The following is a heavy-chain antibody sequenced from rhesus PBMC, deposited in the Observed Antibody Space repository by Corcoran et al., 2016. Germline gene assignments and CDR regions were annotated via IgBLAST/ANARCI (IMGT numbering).Heavy chain of an antibody. V-gene: IGHV4-122*02. CDR3: ARSISSGYYTGPFDY. D-gene: IGHD3-28*01. CDR2: ITYSGST. Sequence: QVQLQESGPGLVKPSETLSLTCAVSGGSISSGYYYWSWIRQPPGKGLEWIGYITYSGSTSYNPSLKSRVTISRDTSKNQCSLKLSSVTAADTAVYYCARSISSGYYTGPFDYWGQGVLVTVSS. CDR1: GGSISSGYYY. J-gene: IGHJ4*01.